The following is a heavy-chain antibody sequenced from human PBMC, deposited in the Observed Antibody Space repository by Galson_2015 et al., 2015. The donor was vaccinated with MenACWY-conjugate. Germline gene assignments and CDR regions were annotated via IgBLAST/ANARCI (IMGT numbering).Heavy chain of an antibody. V-gene: IGHV6-1*01. CDR1: GDSVSSNSAA. CDR2: TYYRSKWYN. J-gene: IGHJ5*02. CDR3: ARGGSAYEVSDRGWFDP. D-gene: IGHD3-10*01. Sequence: CAISGDSVSSNSAAWNWIRQSPSRGLEWLGRTYYRSKWYNDYAVSVKSRITINPDTSKSQFSLQLNSVTPEDTAVYYCARGGSAYEVSDRGWFDPWGQGTLVTVSS.